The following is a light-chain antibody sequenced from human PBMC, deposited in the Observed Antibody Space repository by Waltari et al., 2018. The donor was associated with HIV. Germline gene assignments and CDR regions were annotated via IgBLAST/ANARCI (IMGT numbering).Light chain of an antibody. V-gene: IGLV3-1*01. CDR1: KLGDKY. CDR3: QAWDSSTVV. J-gene: IGLJ2*01. Sequence: SYELTQPPSVSVSPGQPASITCSVLKLGDKYPCWYQQKPGKSPVVVIYQDSKRPPGIPERFSGSNSGNTATLTISGTQAMDEADYYCQAWDSSTVVFGGGTKLTVL. CDR2: QDS.